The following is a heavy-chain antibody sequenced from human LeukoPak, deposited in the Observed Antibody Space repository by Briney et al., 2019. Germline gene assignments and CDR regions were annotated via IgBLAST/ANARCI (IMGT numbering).Heavy chain of an antibody. Sequence: GGSLRLSCVASGFTLSAYWMHWVRQAPGKGLVWVSRINSDGSATSYADSVMVRFTISRDSAKNTLYLQMNSLRPEDTAVYYCARGNKWSFDSWGQGALVTVSS. J-gene: IGHJ4*02. D-gene: IGHD2-15*01. CDR3: ARGNKWSFDS. V-gene: IGHV3-74*01. CDR1: GFTLSAYW. CDR2: INSDGSAT.